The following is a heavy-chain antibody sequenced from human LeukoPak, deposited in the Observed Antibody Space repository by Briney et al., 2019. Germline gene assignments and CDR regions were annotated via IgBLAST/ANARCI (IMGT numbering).Heavy chain of an antibody. J-gene: IGHJ5*02. CDR2: IIPIFGTA. D-gene: IGHD2-2*02. CDR3: ARELGYCSSTSCYRGWFDP. V-gene: IGHV1-69*05. CDR1: GGTFSSYA. Sequence: SVKVSCKASGGTFSSYAISWVRQAPGQGLEWMGGIIPIFGTANYAQKFQGRVTITTDESTSTAYMELSSLRSEDTAVYYCARELGYCSSTSCYRGWFDPWGQGTLVTVSS.